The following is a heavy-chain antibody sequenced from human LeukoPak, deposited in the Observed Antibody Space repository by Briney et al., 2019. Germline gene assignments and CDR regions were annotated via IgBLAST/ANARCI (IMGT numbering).Heavy chain of an antibody. CDR3: AKPRRGATKXPXMFXY. Sequence: PGGSLRLSCAASGFTFSSYGMHWVRQAPGKGLEWVAFIRYDGSNKYYADSVKGRFTISRDNSKNTLYLQMNSLRAEDTAVYYCAKPRRGATKXPXMFXYWGQGTLVT. D-gene: IGHD1-26*01. CDR1: GFTFSSYG. CDR2: IRYDGSNK. V-gene: IGHV3-30*02. J-gene: IGHJ4*02.